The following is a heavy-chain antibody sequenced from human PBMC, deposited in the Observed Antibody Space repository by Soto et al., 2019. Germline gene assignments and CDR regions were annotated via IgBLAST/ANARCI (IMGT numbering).Heavy chain of an antibody. CDR2: IKSKTDGGTT. CDR3: TTDLDVLRFLEWLSG. J-gene: IGHJ4*02. D-gene: IGHD3-3*01. V-gene: IGHV3-15*07. Sequence: GGSLRLSCAASGFTFSNAWMNWVRQAPGKGLEWVGRIKSKTDGGTTDYAAPVKGRFTISRDDSKNTLYLQMNSLKTEDTVVYYCTTDLDVLRFLEWLSGWGQGTLVTVSS. CDR1: GFTFSNAW.